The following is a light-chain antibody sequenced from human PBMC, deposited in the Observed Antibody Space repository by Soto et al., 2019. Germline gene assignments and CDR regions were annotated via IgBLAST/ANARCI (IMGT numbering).Light chain of an antibody. J-gene: IGKJ2*01. CDR2: DAS. CDR3: QQYNDWPPYT. Sequence: EIVMTQSPVTLSVSPGERATLSCRASQSVRSNLAWYHQKPGQPPRLLIYDASTRATGIPARFSGGASGTEFTLTISNLQSEDFAVYYCQQYNDWPPYTFGQGTKLEIK. CDR1: QSVRSN. V-gene: IGKV3-15*01.